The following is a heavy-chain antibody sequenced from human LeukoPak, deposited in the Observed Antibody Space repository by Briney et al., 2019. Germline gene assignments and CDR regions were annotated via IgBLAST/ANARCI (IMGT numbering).Heavy chain of an antibody. Sequence: SETLSLTCTVSGGSISSYYWIWLRQPPGKGLEWIGYIYYSGSTNYNPSLKSRVTISVDTSKNQFSLKLSSVTAADTAVYYCASSSDYDFWSGYFGPHYYYYMDVWGKGTTVTVSS. CDR1: GGSISSYY. CDR2: IYYSGST. D-gene: IGHD3-3*01. V-gene: IGHV4-59*08. J-gene: IGHJ6*03. CDR3: ASSSDYDFWSGYFGPHYYYYMDV.